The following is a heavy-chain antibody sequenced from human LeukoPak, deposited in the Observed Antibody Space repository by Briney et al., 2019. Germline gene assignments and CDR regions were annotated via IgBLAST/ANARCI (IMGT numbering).Heavy chain of an antibody. CDR1: GGSISSGSYY. CDR2: VYYSGST. CDR3: ARIRADYDYVWGSYRYLWFDP. Sequence: SSETLSLTCTVSGGSISSGSYYWGWIRQPPGKGLEWIGSVYYSGSTYYNPSLKSRVTISVDTSKNQFSLKLSSVTAADTAVYYCARIRADYDYVWGSYRYLWFDPWGQGTLITVSS. V-gene: IGHV4-39*07. D-gene: IGHD3-16*02. J-gene: IGHJ5*02.